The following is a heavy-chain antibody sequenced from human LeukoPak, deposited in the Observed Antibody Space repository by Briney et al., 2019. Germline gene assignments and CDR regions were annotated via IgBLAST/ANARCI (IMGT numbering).Heavy chain of an antibody. CDR3: ARWITVTIVGSYYFDY. CDR1: GCSISSYY. CDR2: IYYSGST. Sequence: SETLSLTCTVSGCSISSYYWSWIRQPPGKGLEWIGYIYYSGSTNYNPSLKSRVTISVDTSKNQFSLKLSSVTAADTAVYYCARWITVTIVGSYYFDYWGQGTLVTVSP. D-gene: IGHD4-17*01. J-gene: IGHJ4*02. V-gene: IGHV4-59*01.